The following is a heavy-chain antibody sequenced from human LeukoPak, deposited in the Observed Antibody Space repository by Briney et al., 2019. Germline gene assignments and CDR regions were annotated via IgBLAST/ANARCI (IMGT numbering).Heavy chain of an antibody. Sequence: ESGPTLVNPTQTLTLTCTFSGFSLSTSGMCVSWIRQPPGKALEWLALIDWDDDKYYSTSLKTRLTISKDTSKNQVVLTMTNMDPVDTATYYCARTHYYDSSGYYYSDAFDIWGQGTMVTVSS. J-gene: IGHJ3*02. D-gene: IGHD3-22*01. CDR3: ARTHYYDSSGYYYSDAFDI. CDR2: IDWDDDK. V-gene: IGHV2-70*01. CDR1: GFSLSTSGMC.